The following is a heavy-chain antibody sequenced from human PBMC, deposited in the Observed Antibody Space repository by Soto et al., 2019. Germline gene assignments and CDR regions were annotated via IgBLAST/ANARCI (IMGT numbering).Heavy chain of an antibody. CDR2: IDWDGDK. V-gene: IGHV2-70*04. CDR1: GFSLSTTGMR. J-gene: IGHJ4*02. D-gene: IGHD6-19*01. CDR3: ARIPGWLQGFDS. Sequence: SGPTLVNPTQILTLTCTFSGFSLSTTGMRVSWIRQPPGKALEWLARIDWDGDKFYTTSLKTRLTISKDTSKNQVVLTMTNMDPVDTATYFCARIPGWLQGFDSWGQGTLVTVSS.